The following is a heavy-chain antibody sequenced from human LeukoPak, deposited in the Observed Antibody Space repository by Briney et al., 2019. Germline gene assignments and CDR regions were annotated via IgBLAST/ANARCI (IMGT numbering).Heavy chain of an antibody. CDR1: GGSISSYY. J-gene: IGHJ1*01. Sequence: SETLSLTCTVSGGSISSYYWSWIRQPAGKGLEWIGRIYTSGSTNYNPSLKSRVTKSVDTSKNQFTLKLSSVTAADTAVYYCARGDNDYGDYEYFQHWGQGTLVTVSS. CDR3: ARGDNDYGDYEYFQH. V-gene: IGHV4-4*07. D-gene: IGHD4-17*01. CDR2: IYTSGST.